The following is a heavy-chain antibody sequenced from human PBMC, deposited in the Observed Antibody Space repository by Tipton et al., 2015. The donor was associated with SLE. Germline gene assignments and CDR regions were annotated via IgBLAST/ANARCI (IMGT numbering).Heavy chain of an antibody. D-gene: IGHD3-10*01. CDR3: TRLKETIRGSHFVWYFDL. CDR1: GGSFNGYL. V-gene: IGHV4-34*01. CDR2: IDHSGRT. Sequence: GLVKPSETLSLTCAVYGGSFNGYLWSWIRQPPGKGLEWIGEIDHSGRTKYNPSFKSRVTISLDTSKNQFSLNLTSVTAADTSVYYCTRLKETIRGSHFVWYFDLWGRGTLVAVSS. J-gene: IGHJ2*01.